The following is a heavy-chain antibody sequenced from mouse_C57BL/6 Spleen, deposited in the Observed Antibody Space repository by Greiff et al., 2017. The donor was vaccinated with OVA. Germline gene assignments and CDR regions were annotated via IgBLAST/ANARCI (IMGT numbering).Heavy chain of an antibody. Sequence: EVQVVESGGGLVKPGGSLKLSCAASGFTFSSYAMSWVRQTPEKRLEWVATISDGGSYTYYPDNVKGRFTISRDNAKNNLYLQMSHLKSEDTAMYYCARDYGSSYGGFAYWGQGTLVTVSA. CDR2: ISDGGSYT. J-gene: IGHJ3*01. CDR1: GFTFSSYA. CDR3: ARDYGSSYGGFAY. V-gene: IGHV5-4*01. D-gene: IGHD1-1*01.